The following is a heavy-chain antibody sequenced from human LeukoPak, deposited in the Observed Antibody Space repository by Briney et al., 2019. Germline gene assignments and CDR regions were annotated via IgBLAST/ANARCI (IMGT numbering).Heavy chain of an antibody. Sequence: GGSLRLSCEASGFTFSNYAMHWVRQAPGKEQQWVAVISFDGNNKKYAGSVNGRFTISRDDSKNTLFLQMNSLRTEDTAVYYCVRESERQTASDYFYYMGVWGKGTTVTVSS. CDR1: GFTFSNYA. CDR2: ISFDGNNK. D-gene: IGHD6-25*01. J-gene: IGHJ6*03. V-gene: IGHV3-30*14. CDR3: VRESERQTASDYFYYMGV.